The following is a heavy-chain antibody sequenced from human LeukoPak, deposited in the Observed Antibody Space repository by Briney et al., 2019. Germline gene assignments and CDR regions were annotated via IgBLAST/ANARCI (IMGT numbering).Heavy chain of an antibody. CDR3: ARAPVSDFDWSLGGFDY. V-gene: IGHV4-31*03. J-gene: IGHJ4*02. CDR2: IYYSGST. Sequence: PSQTLSLTCTVSGGSISSGGYSWSWIRQHPGKGLEWIGYIYYSGSTYYNPSLKSRVTISVDTSKNQFSLKLSSVTAADTAVYYCARAPVSDFDWSLGGFDYWGQGTLVTVSS. D-gene: IGHD3-9*01. CDR1: GGSISSGGYS.